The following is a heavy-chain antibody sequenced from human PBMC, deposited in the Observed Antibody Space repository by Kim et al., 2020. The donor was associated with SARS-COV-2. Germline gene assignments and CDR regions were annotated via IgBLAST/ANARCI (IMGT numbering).Heavy chain of an antibody. V-gene: IGHV4-59*01. CDR2: IYYSGST. CDR1: GGSISSYY. J-gene: IGHJ4*02. Sequence: SETLSLTCTVSGGSISSYYWSWIRQPPGKGLEWIGYIYYSGSTNYNPSLKSRVTISVDTSKNQFSLKLSSVTAADTAVYYCARDSSSPYNWNRVFDYWGQGTLVTVSS. D-gene: IGHD1-20*01. CDR3: ARDSSSPYNWNRVFDY.